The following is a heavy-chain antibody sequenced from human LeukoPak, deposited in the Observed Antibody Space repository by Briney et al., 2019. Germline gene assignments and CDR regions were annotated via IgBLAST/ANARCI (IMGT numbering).Heavy chain of an antibody. J-gene: IGHJ5*02. V-gene: IGHV4-31*03. D-gene: IGHD4-11*01. CDR2: IYYSGST. CDR1: GGSISSGGYY. CDR3: AREVLDSKYHHNWFDP. Sequence: PSETLSLTCTVSGGSISSGGYYWSWIRQHPGKGLEWIGYIYYSGSTYYNPSLKSRVTISADTSKNQFSLKLSSVTAADTAVYYCAREVLDSKYHHNWFDPWGQGTLVTVSS.